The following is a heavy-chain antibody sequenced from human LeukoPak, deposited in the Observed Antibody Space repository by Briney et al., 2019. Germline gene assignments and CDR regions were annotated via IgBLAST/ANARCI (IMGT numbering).Heavy chain of an antibody. D-gene: IGHD1-26*01. Sequence: EGSLRLSCAASGFTFSNQWMSWVRQAPGKGLKWVANINVDGSTKYLLGSVKGRFTISRDNAENSLYLQMNSLRADDTAVYYCARDLGGDAYEIWGQGTMVIVSS. V-gene: IGHV3-7*04. J-gene: IGHJ3*02. CDR3: ARDLGGDAYEI. CDR2: INVDGSTK. CDR1: GFTFSNQW.